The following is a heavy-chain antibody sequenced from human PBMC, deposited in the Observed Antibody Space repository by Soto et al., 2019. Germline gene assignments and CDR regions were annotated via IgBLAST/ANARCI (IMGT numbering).Heavy chain of an antibody. Sequence: GASVKVSCKVSGYTFTSYGISWVRQAPGQGLEWMGWISAYNGNTNYAQKLQGRVTMTTDTSTSTAYMELRSLRSDDTAVYYCARDHGITIFGVVIVYGMDVWGQGTTVTVSS. J-gene: IGHJ6*02. CDR3: ARDHGITIFGVVIVYGMDV. D-gene: IGHD3-3*01. CDR1: GYTFTSYG. CDR2: ISAYNGNT. V-gene: IGHV1-18*04.